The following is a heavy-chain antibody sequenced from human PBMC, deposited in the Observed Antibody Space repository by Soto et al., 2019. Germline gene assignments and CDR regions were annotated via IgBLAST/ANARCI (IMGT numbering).Heavy chain of an antibody. D-gene: IGHD6-13*01. CDR3: ARMMVPAAGISY. V-gene: IGHV3-53*01. CDR2: IYSGGST. J-gene: IGHJ4*02. Sequence: EVQLVESGGGLIQPGGSLRLSCAASGFTVSSNYMSWVRQAPGKGLEWVSVIYSGGSTYYADSVKGRFTIARDNSKNTLYLQMNSLRAEDTAVYYCARMMVPAAGISYWGQGTLVTVSS. CDR1: GFTVSSNY.